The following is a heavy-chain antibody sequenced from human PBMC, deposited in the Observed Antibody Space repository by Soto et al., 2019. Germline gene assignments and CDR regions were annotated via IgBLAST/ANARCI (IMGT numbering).Heavy chain of an antibody. D-gene: IGHD6-19*01. CDR3: ARGIAVTYTPRPNDY. CDR1: GGSISSSSYY. CDR2: IYYSGST. J-gene: IGHJ4*02. Sequence: QLQLQESGPGLVKPSETLSLTCTVSGGSISSSSYYWGWIRQPPGKGLEWIGNIYYSGSTYYNPSLKSRLTISVDTSKNQSSLKLSSVTAADTAVYYCARGIAVTYTPRPNDYWGQGTLVTVSS. V-gene: IGHV4-39*01.